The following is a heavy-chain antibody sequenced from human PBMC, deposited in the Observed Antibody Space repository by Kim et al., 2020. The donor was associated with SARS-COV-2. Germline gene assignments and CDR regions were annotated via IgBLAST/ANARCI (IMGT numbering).Heavy chain of an antibody. V-gene: IGHV3-30*18. D-gene: IGHD3-16*01. J-gene: IGHJ3*02. CDR1: GFSFNNYA. CDR3: AQVNSFFMICPKRGAFDM. CDR2: ISYEGSVH. Sequence: GGSLRLSCLASGFSFNNYAMHWVRQAPGKGLQWVAGISYEGSVHYYGYPVQGRFIVSRDYTKNMLNLQMNSLSAEDKAMYHCAQVNSFFMICPKRGAFDMWGPGTVVPV.